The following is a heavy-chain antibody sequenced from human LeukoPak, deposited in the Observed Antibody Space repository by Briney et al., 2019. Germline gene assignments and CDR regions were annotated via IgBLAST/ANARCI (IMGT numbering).Heavy chain of an antibody. CDR3: VSPVFINY. V-gene: IGHV3-64D*06. CDR2: IGSDGDST. Sequence: GSLRLSCSGSGFTFSSLGMHWVRQAPGKGLEHVSTIGSDGDSTYYADSVKDRFTISRDNSKNALYLQMTSLRPEDSAVYYCVSPVFINYWGQGTLVTVSS. D-gene: IGHD1-14*01. CDR1: GFTFSSLG. J-gene: IGHJ4*01.